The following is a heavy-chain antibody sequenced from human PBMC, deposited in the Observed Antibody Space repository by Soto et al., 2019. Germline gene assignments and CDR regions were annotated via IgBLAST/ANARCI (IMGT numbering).Heavy chain of an antibody. J-gene: IGHJ6*02. CDR3: AKARGYYGSGSYSLYGMDV. D-gene: IGHD3-10*01. Sequence: GGSLRLSCAASGFTFSSYAMSWVRQAPGKGLEWVSAISGSGGSTYYADSVKGRFTISRDNSKNTLYLQMNSLRAEDTAVYYCAKARGYYGSGSYSLYGMDVWGQGTTVTVSS. CDR2: ISGSGGST. V-gene: IGHV3-23*01. CDR1: GFTFSSYA.